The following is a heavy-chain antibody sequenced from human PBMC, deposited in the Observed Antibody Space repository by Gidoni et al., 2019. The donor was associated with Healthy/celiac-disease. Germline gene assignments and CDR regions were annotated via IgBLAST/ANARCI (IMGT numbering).Heavy chain of an antibody. J-gene: IGHJ4*02. CDR3: ARGGFGDIVATIGLYYFDY. CDR2: IKQDGSEK. Sequence: EVQLVESGGGLVQPGGSLRLSCAASGFTFSSYWMSWVRQAPGKGLEWVANIKQDGSEKYCVDSVKGRFTISRDNAKNSLYLQMNSLRAEDTAVYYCARGGFGDIVATIGLYYFDYWGQGTLVTVSS. D-gene: IGHD5-12*01. CDR1: GFTFSSYW. V-gene: IGHV3-7*01.